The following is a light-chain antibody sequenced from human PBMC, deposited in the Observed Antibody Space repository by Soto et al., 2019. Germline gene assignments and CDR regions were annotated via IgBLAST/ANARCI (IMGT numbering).Light chain of an antibody. CDR3: QQTYSNLWT. CDR2: AAS. J-gene: IGKJ1*01. Sequence: DIPLTQPPFSLSSSVGDTVTITWRASQTVSRYLNWYQQKSGTAPKLLIYAASTLHTGVPSRFSGRGSGTDFTLTINNLQREDFADYFCQQTYSNLWTFGQGTKVDIK. CDR1: QTVSRY. V-gene: IGKV1-39*01.